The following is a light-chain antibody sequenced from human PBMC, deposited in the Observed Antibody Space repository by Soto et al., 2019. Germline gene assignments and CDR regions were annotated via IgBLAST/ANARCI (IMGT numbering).Light chain of an antibody. CDR3: SSFTSNRIYV. Sequence: QSALTQPTSVSGSPGQSITISCTANHNDIGTYDYVSWYQQHPGRAPRLLIHGVTTRPSGISDRFSASKSGLTASLTISGLQHEDEADYYCSSFTSNRIYVFGHGTKVTVL. CDR2: GVT. J-gene: IGLJ1*01. CDR1: HNDIGTYDY. V-gene: IGLV2-14*03.